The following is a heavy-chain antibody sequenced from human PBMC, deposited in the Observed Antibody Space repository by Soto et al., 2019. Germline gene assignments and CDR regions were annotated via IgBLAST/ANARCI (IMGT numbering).Heavy chain of an antibody. J-gene: IGHJ5*02. CDR2: IYYSGST. Sequence: QLQLQESGPGLVKPSETLSLTCTVSGGSISSSSYYWGWIRQPPGKGLEWIGSIYYSGSTYYNPSLKSRVTISVDTSKNQFSLKLSYVTAADTAVYYCAREGVFGVANWFDPWGQGTLVTVSA. CDR3: AREGVFGVANWFDP. CDR1: GGSISSSSYY. D-gene: IGHD3-3*01. V-gene: IGHV4-39*02.